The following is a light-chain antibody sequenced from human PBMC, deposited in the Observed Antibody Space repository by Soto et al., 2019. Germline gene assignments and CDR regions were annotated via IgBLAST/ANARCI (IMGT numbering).Light chain of an antibody. V-gene: IGLV1-40*01. J-gene: IGLJ2*01. CDR1: SSNIGAGYD. CDR3: PSYDSSLSAHVV. Sequence: QSVLTQPPSVSGAPGQRVTISCTGSSSNIGAGYDVHWYQQLPGTAPKLLIYGNSNRPSGVPDRFSGSKSGTSASLAITGLQAEDEADDYCPSYDSSLSAHVVFGGGTKLTVL. CDR2: GNS.